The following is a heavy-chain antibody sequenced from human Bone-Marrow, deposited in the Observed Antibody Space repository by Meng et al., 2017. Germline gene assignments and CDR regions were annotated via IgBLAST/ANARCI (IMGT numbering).Heavy chain of an antibody. Sequence: EVQLGESGGGLVQPVRSLRLSCAASGFTFSRYWMYWVRQDPGKGLVWVTRIDSDGSSTSYAGSVKGRFTISRDNAKNTLYLNMNSLRAEDTAVYYCAGGGNWFAPWGQGTLVTVSS. CDR2: IDSDGSST. CDR3: AGGGNWFAP. D-gene: IGHD3-16*01. J-gene: IGHJ5*02. V-gene: IGHV3-74*01. CDR1: GFTFSRYW.